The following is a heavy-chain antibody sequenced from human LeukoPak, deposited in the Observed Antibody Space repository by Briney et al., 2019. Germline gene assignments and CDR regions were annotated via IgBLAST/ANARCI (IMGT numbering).Heavy chain of an antibody. D-gene: IGHD6-13*01. CDR1: GCTFSSYG. Sequence: GGSLRLSCAASGCTFSSYGMHWVRQAPGKGLEWVAVISYDGSNKYYADSVKGRFTISRDNSKNTLYLQMNSLRAEDTAVYYCAKGKLGPIDYWGQGTLVTVSS. J-gene: IGHJ4*02. V-gene: IGHV3-30*18. CDR3: AKGKLGPIDY. CDR2: ISYDGSNK.